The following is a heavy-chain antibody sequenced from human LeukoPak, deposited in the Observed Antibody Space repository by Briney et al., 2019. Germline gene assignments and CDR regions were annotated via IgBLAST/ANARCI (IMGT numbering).Heavy chain of an antibody. CDR3: ARGPSYDYGDYWFDP. V-gene: IGHV1-8*01. CDR1: GYTFTSYD. J-gene: IGHJ5*02. CDR2: MNPNSGNT. D-gene: IGHD4-17*01. Sequence: RASVKVSCKASGYTFTSYDINWVRQATGQGLEWMGRMNPNSGNTGYAQKFQGRVTMTRNTSISTAYMELSSLRSEDTAVYYCARGPSYDYGDYWFDPWGQGTLVTVSS.